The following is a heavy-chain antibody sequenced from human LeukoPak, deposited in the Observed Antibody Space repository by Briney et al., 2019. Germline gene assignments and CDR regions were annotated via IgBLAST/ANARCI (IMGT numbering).Heavy chain of an antibody. D-gene: IGHD1-26*01. Sequence: GGSLRLSCAASGFTFSTSAMNWVRQAPGKGLEWVSNIGTSIGSTYYADSVKGRFTISRDNSKNTLYLQMNSLSAEDTAVYYCAKGVFGSYFFVFWGQGTLVTVSS. CDR2: IGTSIGST. CDR1: GFTFSTSA. J-gene: IGHJ4*02. V-gene: IGHV3-23*01. CDR3: AKGVFGSYFFVF.